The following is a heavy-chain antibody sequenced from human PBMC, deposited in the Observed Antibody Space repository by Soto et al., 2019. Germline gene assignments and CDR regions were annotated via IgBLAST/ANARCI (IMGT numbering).Heavy chain of an antibody. V-gene: IGHV4-30-2*01. CDR1: GGSISSGNYS. Sequence: PSETLCLTCAVSGGSISSGNYSGSWIRQPPGKGLEWIGYIYHSGSTYYNPSLKSRVTISVDRSKNQFSLKLSSVTAADTAVYYCARAPNYYDSSGYYYYFDYWGQGTLVTVSS. D-gene: IGHD3-22*01. CDR3: ARAPNYYDSSGYYYYFDY. J-gene: IGHJ4*02. CDR2: IYHSGST.